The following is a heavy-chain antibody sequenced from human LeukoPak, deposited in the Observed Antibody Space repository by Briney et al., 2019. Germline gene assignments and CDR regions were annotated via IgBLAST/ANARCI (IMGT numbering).Heavy chain of an antibody. CDR2: IYSGGST. D-gene: IGHD3-9*01. V-gene: IGHV3-66*01. CDR3: ALGLVTDY. CDR1: GFTVSSNF. Sequence: SAGSLRLSCAASGFTVSSNFMCWVRQPPGKGLEWVSVIYSGGSTYYADSVKGRFTISRDNSKNTLYLQMNSLRVEDTAVYYCALGLVTDYWGQGTLVTVSS. J-gene: IGHJ4*02.